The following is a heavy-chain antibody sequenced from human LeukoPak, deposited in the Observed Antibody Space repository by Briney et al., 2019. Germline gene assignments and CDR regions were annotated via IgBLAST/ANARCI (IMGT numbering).Heavy chain of an antibody. D-gene: IGHD4-17*01. V-gene: IGHV3-23*01. CDR3: AKDRYGDYSFDY. J-gene: IGHJ4*02. CDR1: GFIFSSYG. CDR2: ISGKGDST. Sequence: GGCLRLACAASGFIFSSYGMKWVRQAEGEGMEWVSVISGKGDSTYYADSVKGPFTVSTDNSKNTLYLQIYSLRAEDTASYYCAKDRYGDYSFDYWGQGTLVTVSS.